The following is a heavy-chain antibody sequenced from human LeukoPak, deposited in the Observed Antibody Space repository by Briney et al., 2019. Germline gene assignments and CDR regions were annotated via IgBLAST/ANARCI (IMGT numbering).Heavy chain of an antibody. CDR2: INPNSGGT. CDR3: ARPGYFYYYTDV. V-gene: IGHV1-2*02. D-gene: IGHD2-8*02. J-gene: IGHJ6*03. CDR1: GYTFTGYY. Sequence: ASVKVSCKASGYTFTGYYIHWVRQAPGQGLEWMGWINPNSGGTNYAQKFQGRVTMTRDTSISTAYMELSRLRSDDTAMYYCARPGYFYYYTDVWGKGTTVTISS.